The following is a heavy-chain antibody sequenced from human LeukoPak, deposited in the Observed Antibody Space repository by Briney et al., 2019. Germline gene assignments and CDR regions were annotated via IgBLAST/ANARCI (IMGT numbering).Heavy chain of an antibody. CDR1: GYTFTSYY. CDR2: IDPSGGST. CDR3: ARGGPYCSSTSCYGDY. J-gene: IGHJ4*02. D-gene: IGHD2-2*01. V-gene: IGHV1-46*01. Sequence: ASVKVSCKASGYTFTSYYMHWVRQAPGQGLEWMGRIDPSGGSTSYAQKFQGRVTMTRDTSTSTVYMELSSLRSEDTAVYYCARGGPYCSSTSCYGDYWGQGTLVSVSS.